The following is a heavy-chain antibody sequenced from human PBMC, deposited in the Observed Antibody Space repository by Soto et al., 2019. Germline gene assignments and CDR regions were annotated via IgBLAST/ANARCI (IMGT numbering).Heavy chain of an antibody. V-gene: IGHV4-34*01. CDR2: INHSGST. Sequence: SETLSLTCAVYGGSFSGYYWSWIRQPPGKGLEWIGEINHSGSTNYNPSLKSRVTISVDTSKNQFSLKLSSVTAADTAVYYCARGARGVDYGDSGYYYYYMDVWGKGTTVTVSS. CDR3: ARGARGVDYGDSGYYYYYMDV. CDR1: GGSFSGYY. D-gene: IGHD4-17*01. J-gene: IGHJ6*03.